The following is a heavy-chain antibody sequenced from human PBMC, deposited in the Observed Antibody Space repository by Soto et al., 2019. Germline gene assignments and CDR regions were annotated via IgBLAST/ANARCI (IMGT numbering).Heavy chain of an antibody. CDR3: ASDLSGRADV. V-gene: IGHV3-74*02. J-gene: IGHJ6*02. Sequence: EVQLVESGGGLVRPGGSLRLSCAASGFSFSSYWMHWVRQFPGKGLVWVARMNEDGGTTDYADSVKGRFTISRDNAKNTLYMQMNSRRVEDTAVYYCASDLSGRADVWGQGTTVTVSS. CDR2: MNEDGGTT. D-gene: IGHD3-10*01. CDR1: GFSFSSYW.